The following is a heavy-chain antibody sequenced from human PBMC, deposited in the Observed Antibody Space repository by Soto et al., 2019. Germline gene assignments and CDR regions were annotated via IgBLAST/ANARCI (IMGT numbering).Heavy chain of an antibody. CDR2: IWYDGSNK. Sequence: QVQLVESGGGVVQPGRSLRLSCAASGFTFSSYGMHWVRQAPGKGLEWVAVIWYDGSNKYYADSVKGRFTISRDNSKNTLYLQMNSLRAEDTAVYYCARDAVMIKFGGVDYFDYWGQGTLVTVSS. CDR3: ARDAVMIKFGGVDYFDY. D-gene: IGHD3-16*01. CDR1: GFTFSSYG. V-gene: IGHV3-33*01. J-gene: IGHJ4*02.